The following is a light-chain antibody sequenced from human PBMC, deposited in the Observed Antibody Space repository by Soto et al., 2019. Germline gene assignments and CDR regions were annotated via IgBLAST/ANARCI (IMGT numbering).Light chain of an antibody. CDR1: QSVSSSF. J-gene: IGKJ3*01. CDR2: GAS. V-gene: IGKV3-20*01. CDR3: QQYGTSPFT. Sequence: EIVLTQSPGTLSLSLGARATLSCRASQSVSSSFLAWYRQKPGQAPRLLIFGASSRATGIPDRFRGSGSGTDFTLTISSLEPEDFAVYYCQQYGTSPFTFGPGTKVDI.